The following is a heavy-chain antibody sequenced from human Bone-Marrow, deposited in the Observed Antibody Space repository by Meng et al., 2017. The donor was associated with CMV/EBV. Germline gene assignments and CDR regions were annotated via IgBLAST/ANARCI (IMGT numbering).Heavy chain of an antibody. CDR3: TRGAHVNDPWSGLLMF. CDR2: IKQDGSEK. CDR1: GFTFSSYW. V-gene: IGHV3-7*01. D-gene: IGHD3-3*01. J-gene: IGHJ4*01. Sequence: GGSLRLSCAASGFTFSSYWMSWVRQAPGKGLEWVANIKQDGSEKYYVDSVKGRFTISRDNAKNSLYLQMNSLRAEDTAVYYCTRGAHVNDPWSGLLMFWGQGILVTVSS.